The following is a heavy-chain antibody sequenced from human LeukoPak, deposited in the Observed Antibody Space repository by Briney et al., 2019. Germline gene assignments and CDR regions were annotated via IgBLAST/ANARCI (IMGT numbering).Heavy chain of an antibody. CDR3: ARDDCSSISCYHNWFDP. CDR2: IKQDGSEK. Sequence: AGGSLRLSCAASGFTFSSYCMSWVRQAPGKGLEWVANIKQDGSEKYYADSVKGRFTISRDNAKNSLYLQMNSLRAEDTAVYYCARDDCSSISCYHNWFDPWGQGTLVTVCS. J-gene: IGHJ5*02. CDR1: GFTFSSYC. D-gene: IGHD2-2*01. V-gene: IGHV3-7*01.